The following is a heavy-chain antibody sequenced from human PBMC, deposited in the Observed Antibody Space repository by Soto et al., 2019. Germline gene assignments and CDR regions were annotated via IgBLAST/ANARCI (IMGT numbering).Heavy chain of an antibody. CDR3: ARRRSVAEFDH. J-gene: IGHJ4*02. CDR1: GDSINSTTYE. Sequence: QLQLRESGPGLVKPSETLSLSCTVSGDSINSTTYEWDWIRQPPGKGLEWIGSIFYNEFASYNQSLKSRVTISADTSENQFSLRLTSVNAADTAVYFCARRRSVAEFDHWGQGALVTVSS. D-gene: IGHD6-19*01. V-gene: IGHV4-39*01. CDR2: IFYNEFA.